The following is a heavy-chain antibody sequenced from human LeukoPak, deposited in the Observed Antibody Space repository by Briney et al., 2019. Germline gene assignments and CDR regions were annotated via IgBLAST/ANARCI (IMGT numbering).Heavy chain of an antibody. V-gene: IGHV1-2*02. J-gene: IGHJ6*03. CDR1: GYTFTSYY. CDR2: INPNSGGT. D-gene: IGHD2-15*01. CDR3: ARTPEGPYYYMDV. Sequence: ASVKVSCKASGYTFTSYYMHWVRQAPGQGLEWMGWINPNSGGTNYAQKFQGRVTMTRDTSISTAYMELSRLRSDDTAVYYCARTPEGPYYYMDVWGKGTTVTISS.